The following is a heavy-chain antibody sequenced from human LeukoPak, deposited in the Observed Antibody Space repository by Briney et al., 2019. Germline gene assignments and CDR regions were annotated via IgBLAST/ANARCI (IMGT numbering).Heavy chain of an antibody. V-gene: IGHV3-7*05. CDR1: GFTFSSYW. J-gene: IGHJ4*02. CDR2: IKQDGSEK. Sequence: GGSLRLSCAASGFTFSSYWMSGVRQAPGKGLEWVADIKQDGSEKYYVDSVKGRFTISRDNAKNSLYLQMNSLRAEDTAVYYCARTSTLVVVVAYFDYWGQGTLVTVSS. D-gene: IGHD2-15*01. CDR3: ARTSTLVVVVAYFDY.